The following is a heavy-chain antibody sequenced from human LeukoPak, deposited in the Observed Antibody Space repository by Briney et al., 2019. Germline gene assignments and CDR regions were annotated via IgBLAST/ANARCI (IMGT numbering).Heavy chain of an antibody. J-gene: IGHJ4*02. V-gene: IGHV3-11*06. D-gene: IGHD5-18*01. Sequence: GGSLRLSCAASGFSFSDNYMSWIRQAPGKGLEWVSYISNSGSYTNYPDSVKGRFTMSRDNARNSLYLQMNSLRAEDTAVYYCARDGPGYSFDHWGQGTLVTVSS. CDR3: ARDGPGYSFDH. CDR2: ISNSGSYT. CDR1: GFSFSDNY.